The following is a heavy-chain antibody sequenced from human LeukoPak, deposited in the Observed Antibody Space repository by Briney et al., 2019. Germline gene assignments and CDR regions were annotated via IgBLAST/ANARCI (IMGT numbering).Heavy chain of an antibody. CDR1: GFTFSSYA. CDR2: ISGSGGST. V-gene: IGHV3-23*01. D-gene: IGHD3-10*01. Sequence: GGSLRLSCAASGFTFSSYAMSWVRQAPGKGLEWVSAISGSGGSTYYADSVKGRFTISRDNSKNTLYLQMSSLRAEDTAVYYCAKDGLLWFGELLSHFDYWGQGTLVTVSS. J-gene: IGHJ4*02. CDR3: AKDGLLWFGELLSHFDY.